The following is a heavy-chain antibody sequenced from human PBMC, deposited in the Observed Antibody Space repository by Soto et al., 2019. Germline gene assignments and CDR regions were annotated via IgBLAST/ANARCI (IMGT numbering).Heavy chain of an antibody. Sequence: GASVKVSCKASGYTFTGYCMHWVRQAPGQGLEWMGWISAYNGNTNYAQKLQGRVTMTTDTSTSTAYMELRSLRSDDTAVYYCARIHLTIFGVADPDYWGQGTLVTVSS. CDR3: ARIHLTIFGVADPDY. V-gene: IGHV1-18*04. D-gene: IGHD3-3*01. CDR1: GYTFTGYC. CDR2: ISAYNGNT. J-gene: IGHJ4*02.